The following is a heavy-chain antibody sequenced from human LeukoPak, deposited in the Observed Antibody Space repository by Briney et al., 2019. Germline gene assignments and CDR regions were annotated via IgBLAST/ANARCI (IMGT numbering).Heavy chain of an antibody. V-gene: IGHV3-48*03. CDR2: ISSGGTTI. J-gene: IGHJ3*02. D-gene: IGHD3-10*01. CDR1: GFTFNSYE. CDR3: GAGRQFLGAFDI. Sequence: GGSLRLSCTASGFTFNSYELYWVRQAPGKGLEWVSYISSGGTTIKYADSVKGQFTISRDDAKKSLYLQMNSLRAEDAAIYYCGAGRQFLGAFDIWGQGTLVTVSS.